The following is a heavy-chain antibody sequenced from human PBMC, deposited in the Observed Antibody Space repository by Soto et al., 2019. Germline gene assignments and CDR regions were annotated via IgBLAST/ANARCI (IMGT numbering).Heavy chain of an antibody. CDR3: ARRGDLWSGYEIDY. CDR1: GDSISDKSFY. J-gene: IGHJ4*02. CDR2: IYYSGET. D-gene: IGHD3-3*01. Sequence: PPETLSLTCDVSGDSISDKSFYWGWIRQPPGKGLEWIGSIYYSGETYYNLSLKSRVTISADSSKNKISLKVNSVTAADTAVYYWARRGDLWSGYEIDYWGQGVLVTVSS. V-gene: IGHV4-39*01.